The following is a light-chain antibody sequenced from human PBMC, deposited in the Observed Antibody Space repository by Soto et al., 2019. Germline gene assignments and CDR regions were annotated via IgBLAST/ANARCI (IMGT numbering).Light chain of an antibody. CDR3: AAWDDSLSVV. V-gene: IGLV1-47*02. CDR1: SSNIGSNY. CDR2: SNN. Sequence: QSVLTQPPSASGTPGLRVTISCSGSSSNIGSNYVYWYQQLPGTAPKLLIYSNNQRPSGVPDRFSGSKSGTSASLAISGLRSEDEADYYCAAWDDSLSVVFGGGTKLTVL. J-gene: IGLJ2*01.